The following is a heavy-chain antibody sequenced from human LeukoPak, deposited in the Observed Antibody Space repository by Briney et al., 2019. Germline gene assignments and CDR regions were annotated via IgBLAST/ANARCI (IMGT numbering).Heavy chain of an antibody. Sequence: GGSLRLSCAASGFTFSNAWMSWVRQAPGKGLEWVGRIKSKTDGGITDYAAPVKGRFTISRDDSKNTLYLQMNSLKTEDTAVYYCTTGRRSGIFDYWGQGTLVTVSS. CDR1: GFTFSNAW. J-gene: IGHJ4*02. D-gene: IGHD2-15*01. V-gene: IGHV3-15*01. CDR3: TTGRRSGIFDY. CDR2: IKSKTDGGIT.